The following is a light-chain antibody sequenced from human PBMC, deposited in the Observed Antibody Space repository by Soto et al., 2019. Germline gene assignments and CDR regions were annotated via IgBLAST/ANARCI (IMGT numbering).Light chain of an antibody. Sequence: EIVMTQSLVTLSVSPGERATLSCRASQSVTSKLAWYQQKPGQAPRLLIYGASARATGVPARFSGSGSGTEFTLTITNLQSEDFAVYYCHQYDNWPPFTFGPGTRVDIK. J-gene: IGKJ3*01. CDR1: QSVTSK. CDR3: HQYDNWPPFT. CDR2: GAS. V-gene: IGKV3-15*01.